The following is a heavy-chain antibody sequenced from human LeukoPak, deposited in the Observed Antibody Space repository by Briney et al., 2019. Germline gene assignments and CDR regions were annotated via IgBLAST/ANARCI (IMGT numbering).Heavy chain of an antibody. Sequence: GGSLRLSCAASGFTFTSYSMNWVRQAPGKGLEWVSYISGSGSTIYYGDSVKGRFTISRDNAKNSVFLQMNSLRAEDTAVYYCAREDGSPWEDYYGMDVWGQGTTVTVSS. J-gene: IGHJ6*02. CDR2: ISGSGSTI. CDR1: GFTFTSYS. CDR3: AREDGSPWEDYYGMDV. V-gene: IGHV3-48*04. D-gene: IGHD1-26*01.